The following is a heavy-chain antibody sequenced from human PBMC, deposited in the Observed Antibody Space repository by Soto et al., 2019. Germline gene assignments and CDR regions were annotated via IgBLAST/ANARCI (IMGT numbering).Heavy chain of an antibody. Sequence: EVQLAESGGDLVQPGGSLRLSCAASGFTFSSYEMNWVRQAPGKGLEWVSYISAGGSTKYYADSVKGRFTISRDNAKNSLYLQMNALRAEDTDVYYCARDITPSGISGYYYAMDVWGQGTTVTVSS. J-gene: IGHJ6*02. V-gene: IGHV3-48*03. CDR3: ARDITPSGISGYYYAMDV. CDR1: GFTFSSYE. D-gene: IGHD6-13*01. CDR2: ISAGGSTK.